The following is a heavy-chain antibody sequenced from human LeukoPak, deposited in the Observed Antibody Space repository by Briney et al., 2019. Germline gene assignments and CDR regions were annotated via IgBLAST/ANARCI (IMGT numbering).Heavy chain of an antibody. J-gene: IGHJ2*01. Sequence: PGGSLRLSCAASGFSFSYYTMNWVRQAPGKGPQWVSAISGSGGSTNYADSVKGRFTISRDNSKNTLYLQMNTLRAEDTAIYYCAKRPGVGGTGRYFDLWGRGTLVTVSS. CDR3: AKRPGVGGTGRYFDL. CDR1: GFSFSYYT. V-gene: IGHV3-23*01. D-gene: IGHD1-26*01. CDR2: ISGSGGST.